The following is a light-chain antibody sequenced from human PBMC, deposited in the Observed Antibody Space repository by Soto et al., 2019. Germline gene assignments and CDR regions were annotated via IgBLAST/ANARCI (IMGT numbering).Light chain of an antibody. CDR1: QSISNR. CDR2: DAS. Sequence: ETPMTQCRSTLSASLLVKATIKYGASQSISNRLAWYQQKPGEAPKLLIYDASALPRGVPSRFSGSGSGTDFTLTISSLQPEDFATYYCQQSYSSPPTFGQGTKVDIK. V-gene: IGKV1-5*01. CDR3: QQSYSSPPT. J-gene: IGKJ1*01.